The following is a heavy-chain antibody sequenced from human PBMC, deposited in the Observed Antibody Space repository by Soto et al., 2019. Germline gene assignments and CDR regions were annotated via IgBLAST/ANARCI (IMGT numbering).Heavy chain of an antibody. J-gene: IGHJ6*02. Sequence: EVQLLESGGGLVQPGGSLRLSCAASGFTFSSYAMSWVRQAPGKGLEWVSAIGTAGDTYYPGSVKGRFTISRENAKNSLYLQMNSLRAGDTAVYYCARESPYDFWSGHLPHYGMDVWGQGTTVTVSS. V-gene: IGHV3-13*01. CDR1: GFTFSSYA. CDR2: IGTAGDT. CDR3: ARESPYDFWSGHLPHYGMDV. D-gene: IGHD3-3*01.